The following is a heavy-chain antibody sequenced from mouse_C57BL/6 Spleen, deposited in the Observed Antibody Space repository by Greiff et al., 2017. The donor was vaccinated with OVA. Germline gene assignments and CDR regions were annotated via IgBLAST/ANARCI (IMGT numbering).Heavy chain of an antibody. CDR2: IDPSDSET. CDR1: GYTFTSYW. J-gene: IGHJ4*01. CDR3: ARWDSNPFAMDY. Sequence: VQLQQPGAELVRPGSSVKLSCKASGYTFTSYWMHWVKQRPIQGLEWIGNIDPSDSETHYNQKFKDKATLTVDKSSSTAYMQLSSLTSEDSAVYYCARWDSNPFAMDYWGQGTSVTVSS. V-gene: IGHV1-52*01. D-gene: IGHD2-5*01.